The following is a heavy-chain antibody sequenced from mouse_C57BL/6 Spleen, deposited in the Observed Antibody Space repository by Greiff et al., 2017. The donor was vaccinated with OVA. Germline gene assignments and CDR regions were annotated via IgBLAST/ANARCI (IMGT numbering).Heavy chain of an antibody. D-gene: IGHD2-5*01. CDR1: GYTFTSYW. J-gene: IGHJ3*01. CDR2: IYPGNSDT. CDR3: TKREDSTWFAY. Sequence: EVQLQQSGTVLARPGASVKMSCKTSGYTFTSYWMHWVKQRPGQGLEWIGAIYPGNSDTSYNQKFKGKATLTAVPSASTAYMELSSLTTEDSAVYYCTKREDSTWFAYWGQGTLVTVSA. V-gene: IGHV1-5*01.